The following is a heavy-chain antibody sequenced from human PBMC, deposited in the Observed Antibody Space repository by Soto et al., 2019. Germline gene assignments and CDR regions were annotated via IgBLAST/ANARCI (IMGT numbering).Heavy chain of an antibody. CDR3: AREAGYCSSTSCSRLMGWFDP. CDR1: GDSIINYY. V-gene: IGHV4-4*07. Sequence: SETLSLTCTVSGDSIINYYWNWIRQPAGKGLEWIGHVDGSGNTNYNPSLKSRVTMSVDTSKNQFSLILTSVTAADTAVYYCAREAGYCSSTSCSRLMGWFDPWGQGTLVTVSS. D-gene: IGHD2-2*01. CDR2: VDGSGNT. J-gene: IGHJ5*02.